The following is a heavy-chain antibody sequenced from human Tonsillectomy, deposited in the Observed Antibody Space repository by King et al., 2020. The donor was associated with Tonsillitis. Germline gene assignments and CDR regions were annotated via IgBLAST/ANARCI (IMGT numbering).Heavy chain of an antibody. J-gene: IGHJ3*02. CDR3: ARDWGSYDYVWGSYRSNAFDI. D-gene: IGHD3-16*02. CDR2: IYYSGST. V-gene: IGHV4-59*01. CDR1: GGSISSFY. Sequence: QLQESGPGLVKPSETLSLTCTVSGGSISSFYWSWIRQPPGKGLEWIGYIYYSGSTNYNPSLKSRVTISVDTSKNQFSLKLSSVTAADTAVYYCARDWGSYDYVWGSYRSNAFDIWGQGTMVTVSS.